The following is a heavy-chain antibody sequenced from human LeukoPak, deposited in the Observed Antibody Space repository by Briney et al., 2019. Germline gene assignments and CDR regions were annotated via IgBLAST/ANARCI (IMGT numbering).Heavy chain of an antibody. J-gene: IGHJ4*02. D-gene: IGHD4-17*01. CDR3: ARDRLHYGEYEKTFDY. CDR2: IYYSGST. Sequence: SETLSLTCTVSGGSISSTTYYWAWIRQPPGKGLEYIGSIYYSGSTYDNPSFKSRLTISVDTSQNQFSLKLSSVTASDTAVYYCARDRLHYGEYEKTFDYWGQGTLVSVSS. CDR1: GGSISSTTYY. V-gene: IGHV4-39*02.